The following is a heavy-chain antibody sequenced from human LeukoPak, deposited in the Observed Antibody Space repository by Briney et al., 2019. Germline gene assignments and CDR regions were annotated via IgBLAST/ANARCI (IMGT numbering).Heavy chain of an antibody. CDR2: ISGSDGST. Sequence: PGGSLRLSCAASGFTFSSYAMSWVRQAPGKGLEWVSAISGSDGSTYYADSVKGRFTISRDNSKNTLYLQMNSLRAEDTAVYYCAKTIQLWSYYFDYWGQGTLVTVSS. J-gene: IGHJ4*02. V-gene: IGHV3-23*01. D-gene: IGHD5-18*01. CDR3: AKTIQLWSYYFDY. CDR1: GFTFSSYA.